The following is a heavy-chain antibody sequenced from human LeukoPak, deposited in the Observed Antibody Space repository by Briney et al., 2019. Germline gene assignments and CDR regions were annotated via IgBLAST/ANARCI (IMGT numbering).Heavy chain of an antibody. Sequence: ASVKVPCKASGYTFTGYYMHWVRQAPGQGLEWMGWINPNSGGTNYAQKFQGRVTMTRDTSISTAYMELSRLRSDDTAVYYCARVRFGELLNNYYYYGMDVWGQGTTVTVSS. CDR1: GYTFTGYY. D-gene: IGHD3-10*01. CDR3: ARVRFGELLNNYYYYGMDV. CDR2: INPNSGGT. J-gene: IGHJ6*02. V-gene: IGHV1-2*02.